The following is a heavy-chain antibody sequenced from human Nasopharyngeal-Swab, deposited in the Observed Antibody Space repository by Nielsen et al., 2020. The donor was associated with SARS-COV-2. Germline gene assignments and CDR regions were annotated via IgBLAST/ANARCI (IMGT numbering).Heavy chain of an antibody. V-gene: IGHV3-74*01. J-gene: IGHJ4*02. Sequence: GEPLKISCAASGFIFGSYWLYWVRQVPGKGLMWVSRISPDGGRADYADSVLGRFTFSRDNAKNTVHLQMNSLRPEDTAVYFCVRAYLYGGPSFWGQGALVTVSS. CDR1: GFIFGSYW. CDR2: ISPDGGRA. CDR3: VRAYLYGGPSF. D-gene: IGHD4-23*01.